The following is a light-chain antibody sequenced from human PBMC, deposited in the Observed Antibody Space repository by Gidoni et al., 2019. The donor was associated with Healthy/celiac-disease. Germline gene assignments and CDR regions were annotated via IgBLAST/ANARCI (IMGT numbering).Light chain of an antibody. CDR2: GNS. V-gene: IGLV1-40*01. CDR1: SSNIGAGYA. CDR3: QSYDSSLSGPVV. Sequence: QSVLPPPPSVSGAPGQRVTISCTGSSSNIGAGYAVHWYQQFPGTAPKLLIYGNSNRPSGVPDRFSGSKSGTSASLAITGLQAEDEADYYCQSYDSSLSGPVVFGGGTKLTVL. J-gene: IGLJ2*01.